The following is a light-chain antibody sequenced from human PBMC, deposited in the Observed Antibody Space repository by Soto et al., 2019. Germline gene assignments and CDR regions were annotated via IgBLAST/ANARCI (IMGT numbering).Light chain of an antibody. CDR2: DVS. J-gene: IGLJ1*01. CDR1: SSDVGNYNY. CDR3: TSYTSSDTYV. Sequence: QSALTQPASVSGSPGQSITISCTGTSSDVGNYNYVSWHQHHPGKAPKLMINDVSNRPSGVSSRFSGSKSGNTASLTISGLQAEDEVDYYCTSYTSSDTYVFGTGTKVTVL. V-gene: IGLV2-14*03.